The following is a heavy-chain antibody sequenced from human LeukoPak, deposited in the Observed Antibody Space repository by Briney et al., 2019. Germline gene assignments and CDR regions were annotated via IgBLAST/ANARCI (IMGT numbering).Heavy chain of an antibody. CDR1: GFTFNSYL. CDR3: TRDSGADRRYFDL. J-gene: IGHJ2*01. Sequence: GGSLRLSCAASGFTFNSYLVSWVRQAPGKGLVWVSRIDGDGATTSYEDSVKGRFTISRDNANNMVYLEMNSLRVEGTAVYYCTRDSGADRRYFDLWGRGTLVTVSS. CDR2: IDGDGATT. D-gene: IGHD7-27*01. V-gene: IGHV3-74*01.